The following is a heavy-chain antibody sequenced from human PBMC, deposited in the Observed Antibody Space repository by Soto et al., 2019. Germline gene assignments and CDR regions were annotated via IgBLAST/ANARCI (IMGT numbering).Heavy chain of an antibody. CDR1: GFTFSSYA. CDR2: ISGSGGST. V-gene: IGHV3-23*01. D-gene: IGHD4-17*01. Sequence: EVQLLESGGGLVQPGGSLRLSCAASGFTFSSYAMSWVRQAPGKGLEWVSAISGSGGSTYYEDSVKGRFTIARDNSKYTLYMQMTSLRAEDTAVYYCAKDGSLRSAWGQVTLVTVAS. J-gene: IGHJ4*02. CDR3: AKDGSLRSA.